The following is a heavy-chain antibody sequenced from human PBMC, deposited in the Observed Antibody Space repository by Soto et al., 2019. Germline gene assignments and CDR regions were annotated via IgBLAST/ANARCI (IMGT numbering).Heavy chain of an antibody. V-gene: IGHV1-69*13. CDR2: IIPKFGTT. CDR1: GGTFSTDG. Sequence: GASVKGSCKASGGTFSTDGIDWVRLAPGQGLEWMGWIIPKFGTTKNAQKFQGRVTLTADESTNTAYMELKYLRSEDTAVYFCAREVDPYYGGNSLSLDYWGQGTLVTVSS. J-gene: IGHJ4*02. D-gene: IGHD4-17*01. CDR3: AREVDPYYGGNSLSLDY.